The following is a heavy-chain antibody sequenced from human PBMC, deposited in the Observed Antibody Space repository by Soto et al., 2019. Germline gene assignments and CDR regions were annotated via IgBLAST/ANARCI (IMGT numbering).Heavy chain of an antibody. CDR2: ISYDGSNK. V-gene: IGHV3-30*04. D-gene: IGHD1-1*01. CDR3: ARVQLGYYYYMDV. CDR1: GFTFSSYA. J-gene: IGHJ6*03. Sequence: GGSLRLSCAASGFTFSSYAMHWVRQAPGKGLEGVAVISYDGSNKYYADSVKGRFTISRDNSKNTLYLQMNSLRAEDTAVYYCARVQLGYYYYMDVWGKGTTVTVSS.